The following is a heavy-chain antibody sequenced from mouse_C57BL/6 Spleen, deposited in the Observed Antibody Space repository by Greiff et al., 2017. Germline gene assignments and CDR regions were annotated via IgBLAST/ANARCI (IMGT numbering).Heavy chain of an antibody. D-gene: IGHD1-1*01. J-gene: IGHJ1*03. V-gene: IGHV1-54*01. Sequence: QVQLQQSGAELVRPGTSVKVSCKASGYAFTNYLIEWVKQRPGQGLEWIGVINPGSGGTNYNEKFKGKATLTADKSSSTAYMQLSSLTSEDSAVYFCARRYCGSRGYFDGWGTRTTVTVSS. CDR2: INPGSGGT. CDR1: GYAFTNYL. CDR3: ARRYCGSRGYFDG.